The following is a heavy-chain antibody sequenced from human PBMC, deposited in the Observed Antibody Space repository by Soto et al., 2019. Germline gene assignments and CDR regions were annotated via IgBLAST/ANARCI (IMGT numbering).Heavy chain of an antibody. CDR1: GYTFTSYD. CDR3: ARTGMAAAGY. J-gene: IGHJ4*02. V-gene: IGHV1-8*03. CDR2: MNPNSGNT. Sequence: ASVKVSCKASGYTFTSYDINWVRQATGQGLEYLGWMNPNSGNTGYAQKFQGRVTITADKSTSTAYMELSSLRSEDTAVYYCARTGMAAAGYWGQGT. D-gene: IGHD6-13*01.